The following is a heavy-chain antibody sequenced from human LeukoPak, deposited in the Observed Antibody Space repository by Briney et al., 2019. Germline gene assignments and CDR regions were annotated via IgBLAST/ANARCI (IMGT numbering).Heavy chain of an antibody. V-gene: IGHV4-4*07. CDR1: GGSISSYY. CDR3: TRDQRSGYSGYDYYYYYMDV. D-gene: IGHD5-12*01. J-gene: IGHJ6*03. Sequence: SETLSLTCTVSGGSISSYYWSWIRQPAGKGLEWIGRIYTSGSTYYNPSLKSRVTISVDTSKNQFSLKLSSVTAADTAVYYCTRDQRSGYSGYDYYYYYMDVWGKGTTVTVSS. CDR2: IYTSGST.